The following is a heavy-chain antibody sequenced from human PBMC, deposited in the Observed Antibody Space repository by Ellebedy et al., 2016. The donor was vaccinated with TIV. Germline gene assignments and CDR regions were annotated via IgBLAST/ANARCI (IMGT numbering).Heavy chain of an antibody. CDR1: GFSFSSYW. CDR2: MRQDGGDK. D-gene: IGHD4-17*01. CDR3: ARDGSYGDYLSPTHAFEI. V-gene: IGHV3-7*01. Sequence: GGSLRLSCAASGFSFSSYWMSWVRQAPGKGLEWVANMRQDGGDKYYVDSVKGRFTISRDNAKSSLYLQMNSLRADDTAVYYCARDGSYGDYLSPTHAFEIWGQGTTVTVSS. J-gene: IGHJ3*02.